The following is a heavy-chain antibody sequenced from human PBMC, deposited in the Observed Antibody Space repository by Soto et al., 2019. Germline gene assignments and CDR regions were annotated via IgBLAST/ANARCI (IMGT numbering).Heavy chain of an antibody. Sequence: SETLSLTCTVSGGSISSYYWSWIRHPPGKGLEWIGYIYYSGSTNYNPSLKSRVTISVDTSKNQFSLKLSSVTAADTAVYYCARDRDIAVAGTEVYFGWFDPWGQGTLVAVSS. CDR3: ARDRDIAVAGTEVYFGWFDP. CDR1: GGSISSYY. CDR2: IYYSGST. J-gene: IGHJ5*02. V-gene: IGHV4-59*01. D-gene: IGHD6-19*01.